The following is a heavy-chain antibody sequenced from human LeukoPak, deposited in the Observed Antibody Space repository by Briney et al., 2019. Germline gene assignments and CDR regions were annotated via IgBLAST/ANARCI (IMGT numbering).Heavy chain of an antibody. D-gene: IGHD5-18*01. Sequence: GRSLRLSCAASGFTFSSYAMSWVRQAPGKGLEWVSAISGSGGSTYYADSVKGRFTISRDNSKNTLYLQMNSLRAEDTAVYYCAKDYSVQLWVYYFDYWGQGTLVTVSS. CDR1: GFTFSSYA. J-gene: IGHJ4*02. CDR3: AKDYSVQLWVYYFDY. V-gene: IGHV3-23*01. CDR2: ISGSGGST.